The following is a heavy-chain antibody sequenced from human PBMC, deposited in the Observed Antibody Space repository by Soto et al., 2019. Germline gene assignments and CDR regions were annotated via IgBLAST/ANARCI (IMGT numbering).Heavy chain of an antibody. CDR2: ISRDGSNS. CDR3: ARGNLSFDFDS. CDR1: GFSFGSFG. Sequence: QIQLVESGGGVVQPGGSLRLSGSASGFSFGSFGMHGVRQAPGEGLEWVAFISRDGSNSFYGDSVKGRFTLSRDNSRNTVYLQMSNTRDEDTALYYCARGNLSFDFDSWGQGTLVIVSS. J-gene: IGHJ4*02. V-gene: IGHV3-30*03.